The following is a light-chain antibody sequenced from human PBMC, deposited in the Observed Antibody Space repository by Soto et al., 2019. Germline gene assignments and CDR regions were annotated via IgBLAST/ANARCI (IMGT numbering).Light chain of an antibody. CDR1: SSDVGSYNL. V-gene: IGLV2-23*02. Sequence: QSALTQPASVSGSPGQSITISCTGTSSDVGSYNLVSWYQQHPGKAPKLMIYEVSKRPSGVSNRFSGSKSGNTASLTISGLQAEDEADYYCCSYAGSRTGVFGTGTKLTVL. J-gene: IGLJ1*01. CDR2: EVS. CDR3: CSYAGSRTGV.